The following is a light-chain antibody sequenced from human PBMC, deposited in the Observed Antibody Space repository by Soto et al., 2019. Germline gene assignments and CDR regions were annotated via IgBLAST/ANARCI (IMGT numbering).Light chain of an antibody. V-gene: IGKV1-39*01. Sequence: DIQMTQSPSSLSASVGDRVTITCRASQSIATYLNWYQQKPGKAPNLLIFATTSLQSGVPSRFSGSRSGTDFTLTIRSLQPEDFATYYCPQSYSLPVTFGGGTKVDIK. CDR2: ATT. CDR3: PQSYSLPVT. J-gene: IGKJ4*01. CDR1: QSIATY.